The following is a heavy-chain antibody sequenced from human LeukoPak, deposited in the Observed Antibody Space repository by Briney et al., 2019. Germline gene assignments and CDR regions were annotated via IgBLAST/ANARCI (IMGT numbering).Heavy chain of an antibody. Sequence: PGGSLRLSCAASGFTFDAYTMHWVRQAPGKGLEWVSLITWDGGSTYYADSVKGRFTISRDNAKNSLYLQMNSLRAEDTAVYYCARRYCSGGSCYDDYWGQGTLVTVSS. D-gene: IGHD2-15*01. J-gene: IGHJ4*02. CDR3: ARRYCSGGSCYDDY. CDR1: GFTFDAYT. CDR2: ITWDGGST. V-gene: IGHV3-43*01.